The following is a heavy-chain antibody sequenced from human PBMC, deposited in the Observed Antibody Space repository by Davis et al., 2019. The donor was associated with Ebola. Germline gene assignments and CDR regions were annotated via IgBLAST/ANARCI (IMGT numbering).Heavy chain of an antibody. D-gene: IGHD3-22*01. Sequence: GGSLRLSCAASGLTFTSYSMNWVRQAPGKGLEWVAVISYDGSNKYYADSVKGRFTISRDNSKNTLYLQMNSLRAEDTAVFYCARDVGDYYYDSSGYPDYWGQGTLVTVSS. V-gene: IGHV3-30*03. CDR2: ISYDGSNK. CDR1: GLTFTSYS. J-gene: IGHJ4*02. CDR3: ARDVGDYYYDSSGYPDY.